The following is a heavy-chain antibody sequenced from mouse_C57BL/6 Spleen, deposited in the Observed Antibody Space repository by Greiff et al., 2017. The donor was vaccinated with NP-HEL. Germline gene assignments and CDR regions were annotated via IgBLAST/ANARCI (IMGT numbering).Heavy chain of an antibody. CDR1: GFTFSDYG. J-gene: IGHJ1*03. CDR2: ISSDSSNI. Sequence: EVQLVESGAGLVKPGGSLKLSCAASGFTFSDYGMHWVRQAPEKGLEWVAYISSDSSNIKYADNVKGRFTISRDKAKNTLFLQMTGLSSENTAMYYGARPSYCYFDVWGTGTTVTVSS. CDR3: ARPSYCYFDV. V-gene: IGHV5-17*01.